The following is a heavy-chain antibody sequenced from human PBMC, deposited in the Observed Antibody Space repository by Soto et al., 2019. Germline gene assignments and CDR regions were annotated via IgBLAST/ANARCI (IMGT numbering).Heavy chain of an antibody. J-gene: IGHJ4*02. V-gene: IGHV4-30-2*01. Sequence: QLQLQESGSGLVKPSQTLSLTCAVSGGSISSGGYSWSWIRQPPGKGLEWIGYIYHSGSTYYNPSLKIGVTISVDRSTNQFSLKLSSVTAADTAVYYCAGGIAARPLGYWGQGTLVTVSS. CDR3: AGGIAARPLGY. CDR2: IYHSGST. D-gene: IGHD6-6*01. CDR1: GGSISSGGYS.